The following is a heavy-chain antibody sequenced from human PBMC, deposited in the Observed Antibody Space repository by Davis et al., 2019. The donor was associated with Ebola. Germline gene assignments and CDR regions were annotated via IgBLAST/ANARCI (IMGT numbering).Heavy chain of an antibody. CDR3: AKGGRFLEWLLYNY. Sequence: GGSLRLSCAASGFTFSSYAMHWVRQAPGKGLEWVAVISYDGSNKYYADSVKGRFTISRDNSKNTLYLQMNSLRAEDTAVYYCAKGGRFLEWLLYNYWGQGTLVTVSS. CDR1: GFTFSSYA. V-gene: IGHV3-30-3*01. D-gene: IGHD3-3*01. CDR2: ISYDGSNK. J-gene: IGHJ4*02.